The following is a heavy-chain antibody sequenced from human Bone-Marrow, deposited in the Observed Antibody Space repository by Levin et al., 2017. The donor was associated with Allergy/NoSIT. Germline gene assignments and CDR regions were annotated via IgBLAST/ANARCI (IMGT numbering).Heavy chain of an antibody. D-gene: IGHD4-17*01. CDR2: ISYDGSNK. V-gene: IGHV3-30*18. J-gene: IGHJ4*02. CDR3: AKDRRGDYESLVGDY. CDR1: GFTFSSYG. Sequence: GGSLRLSCAASGFTFSSYGMHWVRQAPGKGLEWVAVISYDGSNKYYADSVKGRFTISRDNSKNTLYLQMNSLRAEDTAVYYCAKDRRGDYESLVGDYWGQGTLVTVSS.